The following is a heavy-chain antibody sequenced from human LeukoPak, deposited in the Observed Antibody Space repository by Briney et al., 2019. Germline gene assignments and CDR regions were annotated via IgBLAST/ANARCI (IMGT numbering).Heavy chain of an antibody. CDR2: IYYSGST. Sequence: SETLSLTCTVSGGSISSYYWSWIRQPPGKGLEWIGSIYYSGSTYYNPSLKSRVTISVDTSKNQFSLKLSSVTAADTAVYYCARVRSTMVRGVILSDWYFDLWGRGTLVTVSS. CDR1: GGSISSYY. J-gene: IGHJ2*01. V-gene: IGHV4-39*07. CDR3: ARVRSTMVRGVILSDWYFDL. D-gene: IGHD3-10*01.